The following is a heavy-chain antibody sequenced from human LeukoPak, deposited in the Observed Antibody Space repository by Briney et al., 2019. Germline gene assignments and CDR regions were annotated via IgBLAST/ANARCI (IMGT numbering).Heavy chain of an antibody. CDR2: INPNSGGT. D-gene: IGHD6-19*01. Sequence: GASVKVSCKASGYTFTGYYMHWVRQAPGQRLEWMGWINPNSGGTNYAQKFQGRVTMTRDTSISTAYMELSRLRSDDTAVYYCARDRGIAVAGFDYWGQGTLVTVSS. J-gene: IGHJ4*02. CDR1: GYTFTGYY. V-gene: IGHV1-2*02. CDR3: ARDRGIAVAGFDY.